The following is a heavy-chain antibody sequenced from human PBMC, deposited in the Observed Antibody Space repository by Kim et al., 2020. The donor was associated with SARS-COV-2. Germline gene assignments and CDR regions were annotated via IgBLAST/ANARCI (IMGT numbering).Heavy chain of an antibody. CDR3: ARRHYCSSTSCYLYDY. V-gene: IGHV5-10-1*01. CDR1: GYSFTSYW. J-gene: IGHJ4*02. Sequence: GESLKISCKGSGYSFTSYWISWVRQMPGKVLELMGRIDPSDSYTNYSPSFQGHVTISADKSISPAYLQWSSLKASDTAMYYCARRHYCSSTSCYLYDYWGQGTLVT. D-gene: IGHD2-2*01. CDR2: IDPSDSYT.